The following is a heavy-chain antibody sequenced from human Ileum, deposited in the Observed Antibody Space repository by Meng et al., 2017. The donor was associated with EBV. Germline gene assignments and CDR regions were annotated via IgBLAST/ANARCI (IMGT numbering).Heavy chain of an antibody. Sequence: QLQLQESGPGPVKPSETLSLTCIVSGGSISSNGDYLGWIRQPPGKGLEWIGSISYSGRTYYTPSLKSRVTMSVDTSKNQFSLNLNSVTAADTAVYYCAREDNNYGNIPLVTNWGQGALFTVSS. D-gene: IGHD5-18*01. CDR1: GGSISSNGDY. J-gene: IGHJ4*02. CDR2: ISYSGRT. V-gene: IGHV4-39*07. CDR3: AREDNNYGNIPLVTN.